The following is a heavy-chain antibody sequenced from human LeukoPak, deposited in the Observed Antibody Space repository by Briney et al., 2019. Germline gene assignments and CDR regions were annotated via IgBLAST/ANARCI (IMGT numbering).Heavy chain of an antibody. CDR3: AKEITKTPFRPGEYTVTKGYFDY. D-gene: IGHD4-17*01. V-gene: IGHV3-23*01. CDR2: ISGSGGNR. Sequence: GGSLRLSCAASGFTFSSYAMTWVRQAPGKGLEWVSTISGSGGNRYFADSVKGRFTISRDNSKNTLYLQMNSLRAEDTAVYYCAKEITKTPFRPGEYTVTKGYFDYWGQGTLVTVSS. J-gene: IGHJ4*02. CDR1: GFTFSSYA.